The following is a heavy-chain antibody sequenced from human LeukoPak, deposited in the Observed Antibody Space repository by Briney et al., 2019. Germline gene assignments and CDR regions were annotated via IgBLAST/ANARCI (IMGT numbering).Heavy chain of an antibody. Sequence: PSETLSLTCTVSGGSISTSTYYWGWIRQPLGKGLEWIGSIYYSGSTYYNPSLKSRVTISVDTSKNQFSLRLSSVTAADTAMYYCARQQSNWASGPGMDVWGQGTTVTVSS. J-gene: IGHJ6*02. V-gene: IGHV4-39*01. CDR3: ARQQSNWASGPGMDV. CDR2: IYYSGST. CDR1: GGSISTSTYY. D-gene: IGHD7-27*01.